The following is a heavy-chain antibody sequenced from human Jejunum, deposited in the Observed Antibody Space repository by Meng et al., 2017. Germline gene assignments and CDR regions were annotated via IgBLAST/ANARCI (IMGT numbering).Heavy chain of an antibody. CDR3: TRAPGDGYFDS. J-gene: IGHJ4*02. V-gene: IGHV3-72*01. D-gene: IGHD5-24*01. CDR1: GFTFSDYY. Sequence: VQLVESGGGLVQPGGSLRLPCAASGFTFSDYYMDWVRQAPGKGLEWVARIRNKANSFTTEYAASVKGRFTISRDESKNSLYLQMNSLTTEDTAIYYCTRAPGDGYFDSWGQGALVTVSS. CDR2: IRNKANSFTT.